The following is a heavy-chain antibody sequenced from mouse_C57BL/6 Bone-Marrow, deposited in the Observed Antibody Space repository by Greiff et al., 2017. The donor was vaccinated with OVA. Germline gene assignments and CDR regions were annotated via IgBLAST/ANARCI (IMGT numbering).Heavy chain of an antibody. J-gene: IGHJ3*01. CDR2: IYPRSGNT. CDR3: ARSFITTVGAY. D-gene: IGHD1-1*01. Sequence: QQRTGQGLEWIGEIYPRSGNTYYNEKFKGKATLTADKSSSTAYMELRSLTSEDSAVYFCARSFITTVGAYWGQGTLVTVSA. V-gene: IGHV1-81*01.